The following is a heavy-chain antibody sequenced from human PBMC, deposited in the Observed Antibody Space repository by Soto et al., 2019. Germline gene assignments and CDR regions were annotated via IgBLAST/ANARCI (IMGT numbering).Heavy chain of an antibody. CDR1: GFTFSSYW. V-gene: IGHV3-74*01. CDR2: INSDGSST. J-gene: IGHJ5*02. D-gene: IGHD3-3*01. Sequence: GGSLRLSCAASGFTFSSYWMHWVRQAPGKGLVWVSRINSDGSSTSYADSVKGRFTISRNNAKNTLYLQMNSLRAGDTAVYYCARGGPGITIFGVVHWFDPWGQGTLVTVSS. CDR3: ARGGPGITIFGVVHWFDP.